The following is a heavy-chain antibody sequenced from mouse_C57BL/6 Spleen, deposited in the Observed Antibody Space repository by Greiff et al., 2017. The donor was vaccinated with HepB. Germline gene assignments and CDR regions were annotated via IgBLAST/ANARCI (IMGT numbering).Heavy chain of an antibody. CDR1: GYTFTSYW. CDR2: IDTSDSYT. CDR3: ARLDGNYVVYAMDY. Sequence: VQLQQPGAELVMPGASVKLSCKASGYTFTSYWMHWVKQRPGHGLEWIGEIDTSDSYTNYNQKFKGKSTLTVDKSSSTAYMQISSLTSDDSAVYYCARLDGNYVVYAMDYWGQGTSVTVSS. D-gene: IGHD2-1*01. J-gene: IGHJ4*01. V-gene: IGHV1-69*01.